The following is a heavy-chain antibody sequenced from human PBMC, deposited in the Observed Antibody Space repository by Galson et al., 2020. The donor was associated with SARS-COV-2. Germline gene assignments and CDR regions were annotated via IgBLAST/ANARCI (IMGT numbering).Heavy chain of an antibody. J-gene: IGHJ5*02. CDR1: GGSISNYY. CDR2: MYYSGST. Sequence: SETLSLTCTVSGGSISNYYWSWIRQPPGKGLEWIGYMYYSGSTNYNPSLKSRVTISVDTSKNQFSLKLSSVTAADTAVYYCARVRRDCSVGCCTPNWVDPWGQGTLFIVSS. V-gene: IGHV4-59*01. CDR3: ARVRRDCSVGCCTPNWVDP. D-gene: IGHD2-15*01.